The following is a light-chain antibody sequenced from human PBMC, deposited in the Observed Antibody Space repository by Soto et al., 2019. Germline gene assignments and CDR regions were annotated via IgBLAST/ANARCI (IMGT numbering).Light chain of an antibody. Sequence: QSVLTQPPSVSGAPGQRITISCAGSSSNIGSGYDVHWYQQHPGTAPKLLIYANNNRPSGVPDRFSGSKSGTSASLAITGLQAEDEADYYCQSFDSSLNAPSVFGTGTTLTVL. V-gene: IGLV1-40*01. J-gene: IGLJ1*01. CDR1: SSNIGSGYD. CDR3: QSFDSSLNAPSV. CDR2: ANN.